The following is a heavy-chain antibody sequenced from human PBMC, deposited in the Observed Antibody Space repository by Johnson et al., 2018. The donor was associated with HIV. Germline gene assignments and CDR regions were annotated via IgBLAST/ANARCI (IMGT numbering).Heavy chain of an antibody. D-gene: IGHD6-19*01. V-gene: IGHV3-30*03. Sequence: QVQLVESGGGVVQPGRSLRLSCAASGFTFSSYGMHWVRQAPGKGLEWVAVISYDGSNKYYADSVKGRFTISRDNSKNTLYLQMNSLRAEDTAVYYCARHKAVADAFDIWGQGTMVTVSS. CDR2: ISYDGSNK. CDR3: ARHKAVADAFDI. CDR1: GFTFSSYG. J-gene: IGHJ3*02.